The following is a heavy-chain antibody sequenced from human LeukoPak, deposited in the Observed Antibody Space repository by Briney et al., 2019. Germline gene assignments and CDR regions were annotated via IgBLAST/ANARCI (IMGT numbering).Heavy chain of an antibody. CDR1: GYTFTGYN. D-gene: IGHD6-19*01. CDR3: ARALGMAVAGSAGY. Sequence: GASVKVSCKASGYTFTGYNIHCVRQAPGQGLEWMGWINPNTGGTTFAQKFQGRVTMTRDTSISTAYMELSSLRSDDTAVYYCARALGMAVAGSAGYWGQGTLVTVSS. CDR2: INPNTGGT. J-gene: IGHJ4*02. V-gene: IGHV1-2*02.